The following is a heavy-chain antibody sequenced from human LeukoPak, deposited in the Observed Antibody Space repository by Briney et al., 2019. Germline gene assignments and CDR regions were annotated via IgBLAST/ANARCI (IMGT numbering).Heavy chain of an antibody. Sequence: PGRSLRLSCAASGFTFSSYGMQWVRQAPGKGGEGVAVIWYDGSNKYYADSVKGRFPISRDNSKDTLYLQMNSLRAEDTAVYYCARGWDIVVVPAANDAFDIWGQGTMVTVSS. V-gene: IGHV3-33*01. J-gene: IGHJ3*02. CDR2: IWYDGSNK. D-gene: IGHD2-2*01. CDR3: ARGWDIVVVPAANDAFDI. CDR1: GFTFSSYG.